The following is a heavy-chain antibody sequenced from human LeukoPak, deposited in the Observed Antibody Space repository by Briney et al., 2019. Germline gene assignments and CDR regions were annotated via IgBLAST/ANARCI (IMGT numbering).Heavy chain of an antibody. J-gene: IGHJ3*02. CDR3: ARAPDCSSTSCYRDAFDI. V-gene: IGHV4-61*02. Sequence: SETLSLTCTVSGGSISRGSYYWSCIRQPAGKGLEWIGRIYTSGSTNYNPSLKSRVTISVDTSKNQFSLTLSSVTAADTAVYYCARAPDCSSTSCYRDAFDIWGQGTMVTVSS. CDR2: IYTSGST. CDR1: GGSISRGSYY. D-gene: IGHD2-2*01.